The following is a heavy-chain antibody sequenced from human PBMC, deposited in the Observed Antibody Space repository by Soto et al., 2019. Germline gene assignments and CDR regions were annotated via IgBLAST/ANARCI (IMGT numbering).Heavy chain of an antibody. CDR2: IYHTGRT. J-gene: IGHJ4*02. D-gene: IGHD6-6*01. V-gene: IGHV4-31*03. CDR1: GYSVNSAY. CDR3: ARTDAYNSSFFDS. Sequence: QVQLQEMGPGLVKPSQTLTITCTVSGYSVNSAYWSWIRQLPGKGLEWMGNIYHTGRTFYNPSLKSRVAISIDTSKPLFSLKMRSVTAADTAVYYCARTDAYNSSFFDSWGLGTVVTVSS.